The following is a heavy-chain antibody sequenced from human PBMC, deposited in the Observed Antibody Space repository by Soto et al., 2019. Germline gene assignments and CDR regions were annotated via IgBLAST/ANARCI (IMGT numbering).Heavy chain of an antibody. J-gene: IGHJ5*02. Sequence: ASVKVTCKASGYTFTDYFIHWVRQAHGQGLEWMGWISAYNGNTNYAQKLQGRVTMTTDTSTSTAYMELRSLRSDDTAVYYCARISRSGSSWYRTNWFDPWGQGTLVTVSS. CDR3: ARISRSGSSWYRTNWFDP. D-gene: IGHD6-13*01. V-gene: IGHV1-18*04. CDR2: ISAYNGNT. CDR1: GYTFTDYF.